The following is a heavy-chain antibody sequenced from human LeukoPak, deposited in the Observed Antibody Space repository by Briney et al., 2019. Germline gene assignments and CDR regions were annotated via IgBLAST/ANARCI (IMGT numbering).Heavy chain of an antibody. D-gene: IGHD3-22*01. V-gene: IGHV3-53*01. Sequence: PGGSLRLSCAASGFTFTTYGMIWVRQAPGKGLEWVSVIYSGGSTYYADSVKGRFTISRDNSKNTPYLQMNSLRAEDTAVYYCARAGGYSSGYHDVFDIWGQGTMVTVSS. CDR2: IYSGGST. CDR3: ARAGGYSSGYHDVFDI. CDR1: GFTFTTYG. J-gene: IGHJ3*02.